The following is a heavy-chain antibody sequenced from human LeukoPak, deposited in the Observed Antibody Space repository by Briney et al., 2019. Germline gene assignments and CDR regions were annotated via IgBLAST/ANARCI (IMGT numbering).Heavy chain of an antibody. CDR1: GGSISSYY. CDR2: LYYNGNT. V-gene: IGHV4-59*12. D-gene: IGHD5-18*01. J-gene: IGHJ4*02. Sequence: SETLSLTCTVSGGSISSYYWSWIRQPPGKGLEWIGSLYYNGNTFYNASFKSRVTISLDTSKNQFSLRLSSVTAADTAVYFCARDSSGIKVWLPLDFWGQGTLVTVSS. CDR3: ARDSSGIKVWLPLDF.